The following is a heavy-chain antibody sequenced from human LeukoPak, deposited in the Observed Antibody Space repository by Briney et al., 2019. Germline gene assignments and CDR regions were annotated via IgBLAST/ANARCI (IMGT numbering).Heavy chain of an antibody. Sequence: SETLSLTCTVSGGSISNYNWNWHPPRPGQGLEGVGYIYYTGSTNYNPSLKSRVTMSVDTSKNQFSLNLKSVTPEDTAVYYCARNLIPEQLVLNFWGQGTLVTVSS. CDR3: ARNLIPEQLVLNF. V-gene: IGHV4-59*01. J-gene: IGHJ4*02. CDR2: IYYTGST. CDR1: GGSISNYN. D-gene: IGHD6-13*01.